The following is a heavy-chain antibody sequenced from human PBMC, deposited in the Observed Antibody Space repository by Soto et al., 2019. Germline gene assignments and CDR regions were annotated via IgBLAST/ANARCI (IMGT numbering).Heavy chain of an antibody. V-gene: IGHV3-33*01. J-gene: IGHJ4*02. CDR2: IWYDGSNK. Sequence: QVQLVESGGGVVQPGRSLRLSCAASGFTFSSYGMHWVRQAPGKGLEWVAVIWYDGSNKYYADSVKGRFTISRDNSKNTLYLQMNSLRAEDTAVYYCARDFGSGMSDYWGQGTLVTVSS. CDR3: ARDFGSGMSDY. D-gene: IGHD3-10*01. CDR1: GFTFSSYG.